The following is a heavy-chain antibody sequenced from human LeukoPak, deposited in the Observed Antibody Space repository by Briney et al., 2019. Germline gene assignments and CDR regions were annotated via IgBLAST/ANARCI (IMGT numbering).Heavy chain of an antibody. D-gene: IGHD2-2*01. CDR3: ARDLNSHRLVVPAAMNY. J-gene: IGHJ4*02. Sequence: SVKVSCKASGYTFTGYYMHWVRQAPGQGLEWMGWIIPILGIANYAQKFQGRVTITADKSTSTAYMELSSLRSEDTAVYYCARDLNSHRLVVPAAMNYWGQGTLVTVSS. CDR1: GYTFTGYY. CDR2: IIPILGIA. V-gene: IGHV1-69*10.